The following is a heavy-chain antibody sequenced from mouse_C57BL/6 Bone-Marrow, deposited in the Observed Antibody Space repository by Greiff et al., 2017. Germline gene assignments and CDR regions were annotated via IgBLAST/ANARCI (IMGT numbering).Heavy chain of an antibody. D-gene: IGHD1-1*01. V-gene: IGHV5-9-1*02. CDR2: ISSGGDYI. CDR1: GFTFSSYA. Sequence: EVMLVESGEGLVKPGGSLKLSCAASGFTFSSYAMSWVRQTPEKRLEWVAYISSGGDYIYYADTVKGRLTIARDNARNTLYLQMSSLKSEDTAMYYSFTTVVDYAIAYWGQGTSVTVSS. CDR3: FTTVVDYAIAY. J-gene: IGHJ4*01.